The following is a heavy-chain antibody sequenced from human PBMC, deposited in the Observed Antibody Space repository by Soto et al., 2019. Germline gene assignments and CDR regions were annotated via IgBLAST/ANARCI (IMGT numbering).Heavy chain of an antibody. D-gene: IGHD3-3*01. Sequence: EVQLVESGGGLVQPGGSLRLSCAASGFTFSSYWMHWVRQAPGKGLVWVSRINSDGSSTSYADSVKGRFTISRDNAKNTLYLQMNSLRAEDTAVYYCATASRYYDFWSGYYPFDYWGQGTLVTVSS. CDR1: GFTFSSYW. CDR3: ATASRYYDFWSGYYPFDY. CDR2: INSDGSST. V-gene: IGHV3-74*01. J-gene: IGHJ4*02.